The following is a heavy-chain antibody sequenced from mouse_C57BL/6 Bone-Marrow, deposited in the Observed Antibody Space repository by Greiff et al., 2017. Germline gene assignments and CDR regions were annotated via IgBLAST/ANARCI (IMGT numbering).Heavy chain of an antibody. CDR1: GYTFTSYW. CDR2: IDPSDSYT. J-gene: IGHJ2*01. V-gene: IGHV1-50*01. Sequence: QVQLQQPGAELVKPGASVKLSCKASGYTFTSYWMQWVKQRPGQGLEWIGEIDPSDSYTNYNQKFKGKATLTVDTSSSTAYMQLSSLTSEDSAVYYCARRGFDYWGKGTTLTVSS. CDR3: ARRGFDY.